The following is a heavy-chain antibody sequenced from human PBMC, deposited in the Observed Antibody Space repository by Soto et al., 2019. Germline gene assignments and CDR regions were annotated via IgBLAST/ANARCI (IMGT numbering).Heavy chain of an antibody. D-gene: IGHD3-3*01. CDR1: GFTFSSYA. Sequence: EVQLLESGGGLVQPGGSLRLSCAASGFTFSSYAMSWVRQAPGKGLAWVSAISGSGGSTYYADSVKGRFTNSRDNSKNTQYLQMNSLRAEDTAVAYCAKDGVRGLAGRITIFGVVTGIDYWGQGTLVTVSS. CDR3: AKDGVRGLAGRITIFGVVTGIDY. V-gene: IGHV3-23*01. CDR2: ISGSGGST. J-gene: IGHJ4*02.